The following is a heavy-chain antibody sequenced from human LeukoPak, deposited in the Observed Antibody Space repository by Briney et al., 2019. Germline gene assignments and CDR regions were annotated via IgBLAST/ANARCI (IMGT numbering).Heavy chain of an antibody. J-gene: IGHJ1*01. CDR3: ARTASRGPQSAESFHH. CDR1: GFTFSSYG. Sequence: GGSLRLSCAASGFTFSSYGMHWVRQAPGKGLEWVAVIWYDGSNKYYADSVKGRFTISRDNSKNTLYLQMNSLRAEDTAVYYCARTASRGPQSAESFHHWGQGTLVTVSS. V-gene: IGHV3-33*01. CDR2: IWYDGSNK.